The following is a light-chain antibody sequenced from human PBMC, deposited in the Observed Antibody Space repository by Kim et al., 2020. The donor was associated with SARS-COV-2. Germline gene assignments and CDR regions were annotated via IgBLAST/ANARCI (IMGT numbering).Light chain of an antibody. J-gene: IGKJ1*01. Sequence: DIQMTQSPSSLSASVGDRVTITCRASQGINNYLAWYQQKPGRVPKLLIYTASTLQSGVPSRFSGSGSGTDGTFFTLTISSLQPEDVATYYCQKYNVAPWTFGQGTKVDIK. CDR1: QGINNY. V-gene: IGKV1-27*01. CDR3: QKYNVAPWT. CDR2: TAS.